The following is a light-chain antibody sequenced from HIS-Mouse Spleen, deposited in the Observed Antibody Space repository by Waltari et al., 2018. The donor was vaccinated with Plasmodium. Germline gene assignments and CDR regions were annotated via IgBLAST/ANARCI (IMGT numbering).Light chain of an antibody. Sequence: EIVMTQSPATLSVSPGERATLSCRASQSVSSNLAWYQQKPGQAPRPLIYGASTRATSIPASISGSGSGTEFTLTVSSLQSEDFAVYYCQQYNNWSFTFGPGTKVNIK. V-gene: IGKV3-15*01. CDR3: QQYNNWSFT. CDR2: GAS. J-gene: IGKJ3*01. CDR1: QSVSSN.